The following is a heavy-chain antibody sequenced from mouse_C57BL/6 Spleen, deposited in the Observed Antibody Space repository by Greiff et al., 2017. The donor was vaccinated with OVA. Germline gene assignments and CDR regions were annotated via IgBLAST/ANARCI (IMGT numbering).Heavy chain of an antibody. CDR3: ARRGYGSSYEGFAY. J-gene: IGHJ3*01. CDR1: GYTFTSYW. CDR2: IDPSDSYT. V-gene: IGHV1-69*01. Sequence: QVQLKQPGAELVMPGASVKLSCKASGYTFTSYWMHWVKQRPGQGLEWIGEIDPSDSYTNYNQKFKGKSTLTVDKSSSTAYMQLSSLTSEDSAVYYCARRGYGSSYEGFAYWGQGTLVTVSA. D-gene: IGHD1-1*01.